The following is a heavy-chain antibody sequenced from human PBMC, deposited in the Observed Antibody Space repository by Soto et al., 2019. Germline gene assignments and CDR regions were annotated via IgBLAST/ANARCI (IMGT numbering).Heavy chain of an antibody. D-gene: IGHD6-13*01. CDR3: AKDSAKDRSSWPDY. CDR1: GFTFSSYA. Sequence: GGSLRLSCAASGFTFSSYAMTWVRQAPGKGLEWVSFISGSGGSTYYADSVKGRFTISRDNSKNTLYLQMNSLRAGDTAVYYCAKDSAKDRSSWPDYWGQGTLVTVSS. V-gene: IGHV3-23*01. J-gene: IGHJ4*02. CDR2: ISGSGGST.